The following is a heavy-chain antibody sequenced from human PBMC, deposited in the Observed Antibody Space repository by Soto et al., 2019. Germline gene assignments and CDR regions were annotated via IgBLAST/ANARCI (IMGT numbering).Heavy chain of an antibody. CDR3: TRKRAKFDT. CDR2: IKQDGSEK. V-gene: IGHV3-7*01. J-gene: IGHJ5*02. Sequence: GGSLRLSCVASGLTFTTYWMTWVRQAPGKGLEWVANIKQDGSEKYYVDSVKGRFTISRDDAENSLYLQMNNLRAEDTAVYYCTRKRAKFDTWGQGTQVTVYS. D-gene: IGHD1-26*01. CDR1: GLTFTTYW.